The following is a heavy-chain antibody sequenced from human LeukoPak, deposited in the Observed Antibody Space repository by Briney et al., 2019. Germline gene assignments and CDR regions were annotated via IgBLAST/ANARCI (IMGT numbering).Heavy chain of an antibody. D-gene: IGHD1-26*01. CDR2: IYPGDSDA. CDR3: ARLIVGIPGPLDY. Sequence: GESLKISFKGSGYSFTSSWIGWVRQMPGKGLGWMGIIYPGDSDAKYSPSFQGQVTISADKSITTAYLQWNSLKASDTAMYYCARLIVGIPGPLDYWGQGTLVTVSS. CDR1: GYSFTSSW. V-gene: IGHV5-51*01. J-gene: IGHJ4*02.